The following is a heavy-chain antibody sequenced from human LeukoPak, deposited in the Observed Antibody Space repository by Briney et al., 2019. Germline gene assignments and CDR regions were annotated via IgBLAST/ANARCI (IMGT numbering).Heavy chain of an antibody. J-gene: IGHJ6*03. CDR1: GGSISSYY. CDR3: ARGGHDILTGYLGYYYMDV. CDR2: IHYTGST. V-gene: IGHV4-59*01. Sequence: SETLPLTCTVSGGSISSYYWSWIRQPPGKGLEWIGYIHYTGSTNYNPSLKSRVTISVDTSKNQFSLKLSSVTAADTAVYYCARGGHDILTGYLGYYYMDVWGKGTTVTVSS. D-gene: IGHD3-9*01.